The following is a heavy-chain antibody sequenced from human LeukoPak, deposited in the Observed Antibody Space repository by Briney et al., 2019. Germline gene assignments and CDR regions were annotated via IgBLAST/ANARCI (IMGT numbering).Heavy chain of an antibody. D-gene: IGHD1-26*01. CDR3: ARHEYSGSYYGLSWFDP. V-gene: IGHV4-39*01. J-gene: IGHJ5*02. Sequence: PSETLSLTCTVSRGSASSSSYYSGWIRQPPRKGLECIGSIYYNEYTNYNPSLKSRVTISVDTSKTRFSLKLSSVTAADTAVYYCARHEYSGSYYGLSWFDPWGPGTLVTVSS. CDR1: RGSASSSSYY. CDR2: IYYNEYT.